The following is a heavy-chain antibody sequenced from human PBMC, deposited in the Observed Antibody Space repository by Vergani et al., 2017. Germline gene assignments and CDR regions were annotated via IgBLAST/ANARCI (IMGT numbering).Heavy chain of an antibody. D-gene: IGHD2-2*01. CDR3: ARDYIVVVPAATYYYMDV. CDR1: SFKLGDYG. Sequence: VQLVESGGGVVQPGRSLRLSCTPSSFKLGDYGMHWVRQAPGRGLEWVSSISSSSSYIYYADSVKGRFTISRDNAKNSLYLQMNSLRAEDTAVYYCARDYIVVVPAATYYYMDVWGKGP. CDR2: ISSSSSYI. J-gene: IGHJ6*03. V-gene: IGHV3-21*02.